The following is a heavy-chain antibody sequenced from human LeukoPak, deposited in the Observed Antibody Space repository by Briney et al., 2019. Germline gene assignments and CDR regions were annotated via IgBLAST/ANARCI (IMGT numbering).Heavy chain of an antibody. CDR3: AADRDSVDY. V-gene: IGHV3-64*01. J-gene: IGHJ4*02. CDR2: ISSNGGST. D-gene: IGHD2-21*02. Sequence: GGSLRLSCAASGFTFSSYAMHWVRQAPGKGLEYVSAISSNGGSTYYANSVKGRFTISRDNSKNTLYLQMGSLRSEDTAVYYCAADRDSVDYWGQGTLVTVSS. CDR1: GFTFSSYA.